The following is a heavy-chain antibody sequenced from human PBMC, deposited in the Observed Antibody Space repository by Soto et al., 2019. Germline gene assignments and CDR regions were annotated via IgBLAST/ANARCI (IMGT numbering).Heavy chain of an antibody. V-gene: IGHV3-30*18. D-gene: IGHD5-18*01. CDR3: VKGDLDTAVVNSPDAFDF. CDR1: GFIFNDFG. Sequence: QVNLVESGGGVVQPGRSLRLSCEASGFIFNDFGMHWVRQAPGKGLEWVAVISYDGNNKFYAQSVKGRFTISRDNSKNTLFLNTDSLRPEDTAVYHCVKGDLDTAVVNSPDAFDFWGPGTMVTVS. CDR2: ISYDGNNK. J-gene: IGHJ3*01.